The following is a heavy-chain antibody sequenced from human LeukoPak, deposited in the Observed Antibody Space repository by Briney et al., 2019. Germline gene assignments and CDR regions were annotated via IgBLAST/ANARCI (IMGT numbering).Heavy chain of an antibody. J-gene: IGHJ3*02. CDR1: GFTFSSYA. CDR2: ISGSGGST. D-gene: IGHD4-23*01. V-gene: IGHV3-23*01. Sequence: GGSLRLSCAASGFTFSSYAMIWVRQAPGKGLEWVSGISGSGGSTFYADSVKGRFTISRDNSKNTLYLLINSLRAEDTAVYYCAKDGTTVVRGLFDKWGPGTMVTVSS. CDR3: AKDGTTVVRGLFDK.